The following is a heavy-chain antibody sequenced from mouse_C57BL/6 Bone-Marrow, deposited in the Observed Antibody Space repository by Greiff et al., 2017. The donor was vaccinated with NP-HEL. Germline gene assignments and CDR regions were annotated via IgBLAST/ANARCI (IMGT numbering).Heavy chain of an antibody. CDR3: VRRFRGYYAMDY. CDR2: ISSGGRYT. D-gene: IGHD3-3*01. Sequence: EVNVVESGGDLVKPGGSLKLSCAASGFTFSSYGMSWVRQTPDKRLEWVATISSGGRYTYYPDSVKGRFTISRDNAKNTLYLQMSSLKSEDTAMYYCVRRFRGYYAMDYWGQGTSVTVSS. V-gene: IGHV5-6*02. CDR1: GFTFSSYG. J-gene: IGHJ4*01.